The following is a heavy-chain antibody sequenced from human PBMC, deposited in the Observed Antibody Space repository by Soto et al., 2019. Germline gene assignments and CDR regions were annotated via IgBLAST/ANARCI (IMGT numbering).Heavy chain of an antibody. J-gene: IGHJ4*02. D-gene: IGHD3-3*01. CDR2: ISGSGGST. CDR1: GFTFSSYA. CDR3: AKDRYYDFWSARPSYFDY. Sequence: GGSLRLSCAASGFTFSSYAMSWVRQAPGKGLEWVSDISGSGGSTYYADSVKGRFTISRDNSKNTLYLQMNSLRAGDTAVYYCAKDRYYDFWSARPSYFDYWGQGTLVTVSS. V-gene: IGHV3-23*01.